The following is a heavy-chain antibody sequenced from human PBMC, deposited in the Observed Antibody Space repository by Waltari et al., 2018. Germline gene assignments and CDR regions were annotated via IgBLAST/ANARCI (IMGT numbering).Heavy chain of an antibody. CDR3: ARGAIAAAGNGY. CDR1: GGTFSSYA. D-gene: IGHD6-13*01. V-gene: IGHV1-69*14. J-gene: IGHJ4*02. CDR2: IIPIFGTA. Sequence: QVQLVQSGAEVKKPGSSVKVSCKASGGTFSSYAISWVRQAPGQGLGWMGGIIPIFGTANDAQKCQGRVTITADKSTSTAYMELSSLRSEDTAVYYCARGAIAAAGNGYWGQGTLVTVSS.